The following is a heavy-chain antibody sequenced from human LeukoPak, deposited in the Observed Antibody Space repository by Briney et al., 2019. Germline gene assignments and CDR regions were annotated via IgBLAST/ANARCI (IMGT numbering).Heavy chain of an antibody. CDR2: IYYTGST. J-gene: IGHJ4*02. V-gene: IGHV4-39*01. Sequence: PSETESLTCAVYGASISGSGYYLGWIRQPPGKGLEWIGNIYYTGSTYYNASLQSQVTISIDMSKNQFSLRLSSVTAADTAMYYCVKSGGYGLIDYWGQGTLVTVSS. CDR1: GASISGSGYY. CDR3: VKSGGYGLIDY. D-gene: IGHD6-19*01.